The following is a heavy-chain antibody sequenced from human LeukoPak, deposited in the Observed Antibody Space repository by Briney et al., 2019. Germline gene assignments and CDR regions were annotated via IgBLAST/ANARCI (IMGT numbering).Heavy chain of an antibody. V-gene: IGHV3-21*01. D-gene: IGHD3-22*01. CDR2: ISSSSSYI. J-gene: IGHJ3*02. CDR1: GFTFSSYS. Sequence: GGSLRLSCAASGFTFSSYSMNWVRQAPGKGLEWVSSISSSSSYIYYADSVKGRFTISRDNAKNSLYLQMNSLRAEDTAVYYCARWGSSGYYYVRTHHDAFDIWGQGTMVTVSS. CDR3: ARWGSSGYYYVRTHHDAFDI.